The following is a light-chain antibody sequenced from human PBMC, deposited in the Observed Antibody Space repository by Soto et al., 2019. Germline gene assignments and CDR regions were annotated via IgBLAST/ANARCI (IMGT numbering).Light chain of an antibody. V-gene: IGKV3-15*01. CDR2: GAS. CDR3: QKYNNWPPTWT. J-gene: IGKJ1*01. CDR1: QSVSSN. Sequence: EIVMTQSPATLSVSPGERATLSCRASQSVSSNLAWYQQKPGQAPRLLIYGASTRATGIPARFSGSGSGTEFTLTISRLQSEDFAVYYCQKYNNWPPTWTFGQGTKVEIK.